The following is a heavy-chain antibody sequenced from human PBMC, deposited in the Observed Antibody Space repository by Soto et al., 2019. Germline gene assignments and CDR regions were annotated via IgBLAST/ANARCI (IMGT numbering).Heavy chain of an antibody. D-gene: IGHD6-13*01. Sequence: SETLSLTCAVYGGSFSGYYWSWIRQPPGKGLEWIGEINHSGSTNYNPSLKSRVTISVDTSKNQFSLKLSSVTAADTAVYYCARERYSSSELGYWRQRTLVTVSS. CDR2: INHSGST. J-gene: IGHJ4*02. CDR1: GGSFSGYY. CDR3: ARERYSSSELGY. V-gene: IGHV4-34*01.